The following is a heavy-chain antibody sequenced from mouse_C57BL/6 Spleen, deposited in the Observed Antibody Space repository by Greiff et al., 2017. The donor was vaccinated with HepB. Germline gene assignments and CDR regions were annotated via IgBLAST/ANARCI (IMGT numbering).Heavy chain of an antibody. CDR2: IRNKANGYTT. D-gene: IGHD2-3*01. V-gene: IGHV7-3*01. CDR1: GFTFTDYY. Sequence: DVHLVESGGGLVQPGGSLSLSCAASGFTFTDYYMSWVRQPPGKALEWLGFIRNKANGYTTEYSASVKGRFTISRDNSQSILYLQMNALRAEDSATYYCARYSDGYPYWYFDVWGTGTTVTVSS. J-gene: IGHJ1*03. CDR3: ARYSDGYPYWYFDV.